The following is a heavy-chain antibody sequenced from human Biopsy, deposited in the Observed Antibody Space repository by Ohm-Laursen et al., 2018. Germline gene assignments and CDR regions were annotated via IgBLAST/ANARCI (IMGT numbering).Heavy chain of an antibody. Sequence: SDTLSLTCTVSGGPISDSTYHWGWIRQTPGKGLEWIGEINHSGRTNYNPSLKSRVTISVDTSKNQFSLKVRSVTAADTAVYYCVRGVDYYDPYHYYALDVWGQGTTVTVSS. V-gene: IGHV4-39*07. D-gene: IGHD3-22*01. CDR3: VRGVDYYDPYHYYALDV. CDR1: GGPISDSTYH. CDR2: INHSGRT. J-gene: IGHJ6*02.